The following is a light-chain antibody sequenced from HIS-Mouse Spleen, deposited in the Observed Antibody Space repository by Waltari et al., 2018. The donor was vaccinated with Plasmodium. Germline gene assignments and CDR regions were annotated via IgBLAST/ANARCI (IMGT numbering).Light chain of an antibody. Sequence: DIQMTQSPSTLSASVGDRVTITCRAIKSIISRLAWYQQKPVKAPKVLSYKAFSLESGVPSRFSGSGSGTEFTLTISSLQPDDFATYYCQQYNSYSWTFGQGTKVEIK. CDR2: KAF. CDR1: KSIISR. J-gene: IGKJ1*01. CDR3: QQYNSYSWT. V-gene: IGKV1-5*03.